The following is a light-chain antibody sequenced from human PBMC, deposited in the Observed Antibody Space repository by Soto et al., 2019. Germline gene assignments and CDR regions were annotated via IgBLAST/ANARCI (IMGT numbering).Light chain of an antibody. J-gene: IGLJ7*01. CDR3: AAWDDSLSGAV. Sequence: QSVLTQPPSASGTPGQRVTISCSGSGSNIGSHTVSWYQQLPGTAPTLLIYSNDQRPSGVPDRFSGSKSGTSASLAISGLQSEDEADYYCAAWDDSLSGAVFGRGTQLTVL. V-gene: IGLV1-44*01. CDR2: SND. CDR1: GSNIGSHT.